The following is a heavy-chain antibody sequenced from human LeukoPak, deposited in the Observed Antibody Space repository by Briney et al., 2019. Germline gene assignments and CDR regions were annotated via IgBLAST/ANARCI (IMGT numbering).Heavy chain of an antibody. V-gene: IGHV3-33*01. Sequence: GGSLRLSCAASGFPFSSYGMHWVRQAPGKGLEWVARLVYDERNDYANSVKGRFTISRDNSKNTLYLQMDNLRVNDTAVYYCARDLSAAYDFWGQGILVTVSS. J-gene: IGHJ4*02. CDR1: GFPFSSYG. CDR2: LVYDERN. CDR3: ARDLSAAYDF. D-gene: IGHD2-21*01.